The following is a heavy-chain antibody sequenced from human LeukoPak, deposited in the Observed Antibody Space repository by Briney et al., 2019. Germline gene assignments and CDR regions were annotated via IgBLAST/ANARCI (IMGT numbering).Heavy chain of an antibody. V-gene: IGHV4-61*02. CDR1: GGSISSGSYY. D-gene: IGHD6-13*01. CDR2: IYTSGST. CDR3: AREARMSGSLLLARRYYFDY. J-gene: IGHJ4*02. Sequence: KPSETLSLTCTVSGGSISSGSYYWSWIRQPAGKGLEWIGRIYTSGSTNYNPSLKSRVTISVDTSKNQFSLKLSSVTAADTAVYYCAREARMSGSLLLARRYYFDYWGQGTLVTVSS.